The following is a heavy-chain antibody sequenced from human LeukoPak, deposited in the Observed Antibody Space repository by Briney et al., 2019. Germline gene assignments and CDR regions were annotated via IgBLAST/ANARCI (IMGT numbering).Heavy chain of an antibody. CDR1: GFTFSDYY. V-gene: IGHV3-11*01. Sequence: GALRLSCAASGFTFSDYYMSWIRQAPGKGLEWVSHISRSGSTRYYADSLKGRLTISRDNAKNSLYLQLNSLRAEDTAVYYCARTAYYYDSSGYDDAFDIWGQGTMVTVSS. J-gene: IGHJ3*02. CDR3: ARTAYYYDSSGYDDAFDI. CDR2: ISRSGSTR. D-gene: IGHD3-22*01.